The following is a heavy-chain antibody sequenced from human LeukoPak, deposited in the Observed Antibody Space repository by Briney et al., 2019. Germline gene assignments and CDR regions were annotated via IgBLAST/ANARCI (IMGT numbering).Heavy chain of an antibody. CDR1: GFTFSSYE. CDR3: AKRASGSGTSLYHFDY. Sequence: GGSLRLSCAASGFTFSSYEMNWVRQAPGKGLEWVSVIGNSGGRTFYADSVKGRFTISRDNSRNTVHLQMNFLRAEDTAVYFCAKRASGSGTSLYHFDYWGQGALVTVSS. D-gene: IGHD3-10*01. J-gene: IGHJ4*02. V-gene: IGHV3-23*01. CDR2: IGNSGGRT.